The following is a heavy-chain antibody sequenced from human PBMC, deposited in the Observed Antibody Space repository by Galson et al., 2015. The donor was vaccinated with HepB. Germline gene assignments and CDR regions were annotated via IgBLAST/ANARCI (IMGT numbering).Heavy chain of an antibody. V-gene: IGHV3-43*01. Sequence: SLRLSCAASGFTFDDYTMHWVRQAPGKGLEWVSLINWDGDSTFYADSVKGRFTISRDNSKNSLYLQMNSLRTEDSALYYCTKDTGSGWSGGYFDYWGQGTLVTFSS. J-gene: IGHJ4*02. CDR2: INWDGDST. CDR3: TKDTGSGWSGGYFDY. D-gene: IGHD6-19*01. CDR1: GFTFDDYT.